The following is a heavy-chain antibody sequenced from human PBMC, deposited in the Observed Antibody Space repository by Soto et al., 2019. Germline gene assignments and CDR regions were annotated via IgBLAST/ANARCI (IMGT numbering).Heavy chain of an antibody. V-gene: IGHV4-59*01. CDR2: IYYSGST. CDR3: ARDGQENGGWYFDL. D-gene: IGHD2-15*01. J-gene: IGHJ2*01. CDR1: GGSISSYY. Sequence: QVQLQESGPGLVKPSETLSLTCTVSGGSISSYYWSWIRQPPGKGLEWIGYIYYSGSTNYNPSLKSRVTISVDTSKNQFSLKLSSVTAADTAVYYCARDGQENGGWYFDLWGRDTLVTVSS.